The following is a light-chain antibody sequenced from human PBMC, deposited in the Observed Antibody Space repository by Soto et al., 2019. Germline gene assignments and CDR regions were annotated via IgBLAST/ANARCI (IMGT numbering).Light chain of an antibody. CDR3: QQTFNLPRT. J-gene: IGKJ1*01. CDR2: AAS. CDR1: QGISSY. Sequence: VIWMTQSPSLLSASTGDRVTISCRMSQGISSYLAWYQQKPGKAPELLIYAASTLHAGVPPRFSGSGSGTSFSLTIRSLQPEDFATYYCQQTFNLPRTFGPGTKVDIK. V-gene: IGKV1D-8*03.